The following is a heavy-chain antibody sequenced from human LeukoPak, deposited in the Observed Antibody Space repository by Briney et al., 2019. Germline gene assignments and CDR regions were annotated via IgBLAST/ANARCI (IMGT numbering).Heavy chain of an antibody. V-gene: IGHV3-66*01. Sequence: PGGSLRLSCAASGFTFSSYAMSWVRQAPGKGLEWVSVFYSGGSIFYADSVKGRFTISRDTSKNILHLQMNSLRAEDTAVYYCATDLGRFDCWGQGTLVTVSS. CDR2: FYSGGSI. CDR3: ATDLGRFDC. D-gene: IGHD1-14*01. CDR1: GFTFSSYA. J-gene: IGHJ4*02.